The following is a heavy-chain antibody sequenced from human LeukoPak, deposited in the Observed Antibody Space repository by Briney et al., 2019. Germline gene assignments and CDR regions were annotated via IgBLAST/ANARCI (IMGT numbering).Heavy chain of an antibody. CDR2: IYTSGST. Sequence: SETLSLTCTVSGGSISSYYWSWIRQPAGKGLEWTGRIYTSGSTNYNPSLKSRVTMSVDTSKNQFSLKLSSVTAADTAVYYCAREGLNMVRGVIPKEAWGWFDPWGQGTLVTVSS. J-gene: IGHJ5*02. V-gene: IGHV4-4*07. CDR3: AREGLNMVRGVIPKEAWGWFDP. D-gene: IGHD3-10*01. CDR1: GGSISSYY.